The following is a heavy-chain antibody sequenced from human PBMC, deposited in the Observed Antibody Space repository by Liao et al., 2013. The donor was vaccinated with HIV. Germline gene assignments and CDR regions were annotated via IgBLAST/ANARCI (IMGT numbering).Heavy chain of an antibody. CDR2: IYTSGST. D-gene: IGHD7-27*01. CDR3: ARAILGTNWFDP. J-gene: IGHJ5*02. CDR1: GGSISSSGYY. Sequence: QLQLQESGSGLVKPSQTLSLTCAVSGGSISSSGYYWGWIRQPPGEGLAWIGSIYTSGSTNYNPSLKSRVTISVDTSKNQFSLKLSSVTAADTAVYYCARAILGTNWFDPWGQGTLVTVSS. V-gene: IGHV4-39*07.